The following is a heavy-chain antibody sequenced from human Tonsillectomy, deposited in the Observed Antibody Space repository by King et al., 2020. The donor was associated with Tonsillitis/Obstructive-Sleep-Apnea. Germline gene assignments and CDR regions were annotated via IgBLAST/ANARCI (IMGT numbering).Heavy chain of an antibody. J-gene: IGHJ4*02. V-gene: IGHV1-2*05. CDR2: INPNSGGT. Sequence: HVQLVESGAEVKKPGASVKVSCRASGYTFTGYYMHWVRQAPGQGLEWMGRINPNSGGTNYAQQFQGRVTMTRDTSISTAYMELSRLRSDDTVVYYCAREDDYGDYFDYWGQGTLVTVSS. D-gene: IGHD4-17*01. CDR1: GYTFTGYY. CDR3: AREDDYGDYFDY.